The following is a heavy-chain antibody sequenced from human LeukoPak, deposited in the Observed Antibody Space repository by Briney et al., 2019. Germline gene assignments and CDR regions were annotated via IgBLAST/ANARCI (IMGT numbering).Heavy chain of an antibody. D-gene: IGHD6-13*01. CDR2: IKQDGSEK. J-gene: IGHJ4*02. CDR3: ARGGYSSSWFWMY. Sequence: PGGSLRLSCVASGFTFSPWWMTWVRQAPGKGLEWVANIKQDGSEKYYVDSVKGRFTISRDNAKNSLYLQMNSLRAEDTAVYYCARGGYSSSWFWMYWGQGTLVTVSS. V-gene: IGHV3-7*01. CDR1: GFTFSPWW.